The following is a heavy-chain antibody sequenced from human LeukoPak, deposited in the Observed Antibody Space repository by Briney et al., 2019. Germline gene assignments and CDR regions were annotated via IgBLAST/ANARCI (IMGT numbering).Heavy chain of an antibody. D-gene: IGHD1-20*01. CDR1: GFTFSSYA. J-gene: IGHJ6*03. V-gene: IGHV3-23*01. CDR3: AKTITGRGYYMDV. CDR2: ISGSGGST. Sequence: GGSLRLSCAASGFTFSSYAMSWVRQAPGKGLEWVSAISGSGGSTYYADSVKGRFTISRDDSKNTLYLQMNSLRAEDTAVYYCAKTITGRGYYMDVWGKGTTVTVSS.